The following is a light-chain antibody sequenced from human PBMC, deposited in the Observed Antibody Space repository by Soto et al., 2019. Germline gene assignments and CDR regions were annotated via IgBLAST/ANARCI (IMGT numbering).Light chain of an antibody. CDR1: SSDVGSYNS. CDR2: DVN. CDR3: SSFTSSTSYV. J-gene: IGLJ1*01. V-gene: IGLV2-14*03. Sequence: QSVLTQPASLSGSPGQPIAISCTGTSSDVGSYNSVSWYQQYPGKAPQLMIHDVNNRPSGISDRFSGSKSGNTASLTISGLQAEDEADYYCSSFTSSTSYVFGTGTKVTVL.